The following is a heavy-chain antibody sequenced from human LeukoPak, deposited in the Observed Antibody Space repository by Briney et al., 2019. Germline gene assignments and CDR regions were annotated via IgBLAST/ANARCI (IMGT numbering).Heavy chain of an antibody. CDR3: ARGLGAKGYFDL. CDR2: IYYSGST. D-gene: IGHD1-26*01. V-gene: IGHV4-59*11. CDR1: GGSISSHY. Sequence: SETLSLTCTVSGGSISSHYWSWIRQPPGKGLEWIGYIYYSGSTNYNPSLKSRVTISVDTSKNQFSLKLSSVTAADTAVYYCARGLGAKGYFDLWGRGTLVTVSS. J-gene: IGHJ2*01.